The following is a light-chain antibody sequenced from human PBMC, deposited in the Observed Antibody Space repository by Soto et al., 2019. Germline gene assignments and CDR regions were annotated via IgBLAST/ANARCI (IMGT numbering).Light chain of an antibody. CDR1: QSVSSN. CDR2: GAS. Sequence: ILLTQSPCTLSVSPWERATFSCRASQSVSSNLAWYQQKPGQAPRLLIYGASTRATGIPARFSGSGSGTEFTLAISSLQSEDFAVYYCQQYNNWPRTFGQGTKVDIK. CDR3: QQYNNWPRT. J-gene: IGKJ1*01. V-gene: IGKV3-15*01.